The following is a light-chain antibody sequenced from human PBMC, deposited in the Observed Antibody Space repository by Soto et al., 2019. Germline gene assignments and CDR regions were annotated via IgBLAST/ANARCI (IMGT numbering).Light chain of an antibody. CDR3: QQYDTYPYT. CDR2: KAS. V-gene: IGKV1-5*03. Sequence: DIQMTQSPSTLSPSVGDRVTITCRASQSISSWLAWYQQKPGKAPNLLIYKASNLEIGVPSRFSGSASGTEFTLTISRLHPDDFATYYCQQYDTYPYTFGQGTKLEIK. CDR1: QSISSW. J-gene: IGKJ2*01.